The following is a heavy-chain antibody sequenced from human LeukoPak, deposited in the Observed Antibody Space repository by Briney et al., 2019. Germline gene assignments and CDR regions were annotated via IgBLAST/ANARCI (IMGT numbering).Heavy chain of an antibody. CDR2: ISAYNGNT. J-gene: IGHJ3*01. Sequence: ASVKVSCKTSDYSFTSYGIGWVRQAPGQGLEWMGWISAYNGNTNSAQNIQDRVTMTTDTSTTTAYMELRSLRSDDTAGYYCARALGSVVVMSMDTFDLWGQGTMVTVSS. D-gene: IGHD2-15*01. CDR3: ARALGSVVVMSMDTFDL. CDR1: DYSFTSYG. V-gene: IGHV1-18*01.